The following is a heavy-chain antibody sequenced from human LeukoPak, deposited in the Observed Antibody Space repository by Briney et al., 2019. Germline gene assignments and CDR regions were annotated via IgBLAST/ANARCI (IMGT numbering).Heavy chain of an antibody. CDR2: ISYDGSNK. D-gene: IGHD5-12*01. CDR3: ARRKEELRDGGYVGGALGY. Sequence: GRSLRLSCAAPGFTFSTYAMHWVRQAPGKGLEWVAVISYDGSNKYYADSVKGRFTISRDNSKNTLYLQMNSLRAEDTAVYYCARRKEELRDGGYVGGALGYWGQGTLVTVSS. CDR1: GFTFSTYA. V-gene: IGHV3-30-3*01. J-gene: IGHJ4*02.